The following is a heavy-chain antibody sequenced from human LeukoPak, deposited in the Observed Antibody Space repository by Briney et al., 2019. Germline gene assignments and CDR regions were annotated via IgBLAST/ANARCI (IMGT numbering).Heavy chain of an antibody. J-gene: IGHJ5*02. Sequence: SVKVSCKASGGTFSSYAISWVRQAPGQGLEWMGRIIPILGIANYAQKFQGRVTITADKSTSTAYMELSSLKASDTAMYYCARHGIGSYWFDPWGQGTLVTVSS. V-gene: IGHV1-69*04. CDR3: ARHGIGSYWFDP. CDR2: IIPILGIA. CDR1: GGTFSSYA. D-gene: IGHD1-26*01.